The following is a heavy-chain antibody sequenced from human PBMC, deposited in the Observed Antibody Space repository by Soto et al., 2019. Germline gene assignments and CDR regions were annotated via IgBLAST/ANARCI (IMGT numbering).Heavy chain of an antibody. V-gene: IGHV3-9*01. CDR2: ITWNSDII. D-gene: IGHD7-27*01. Sequence: EVELVESGRGLVQPSRSLGLSCTTSGFTFDDYTMHWVRQAPGKGLEWVSGITWNSDIIDYADSVKGRFTVSRDNAKNSLYLQMNSLRAEDTALYYCAKELGPAPSLDFWGQGTLVTVSS. J-gene: IGHJ4*02. CDR3: AKELGPAPSLDF. CDR1: GFTFDDYT.